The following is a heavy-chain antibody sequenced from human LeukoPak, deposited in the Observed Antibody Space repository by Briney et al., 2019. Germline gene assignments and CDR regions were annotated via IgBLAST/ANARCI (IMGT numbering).Heavy chain of an antibody. CDR2: IYHSGST. CDR1: GGSISSGGYY. J-gene: IGHJ4*02. V-gene: IGHV4-30-2*01. Sequence: RPSETLSLTCTVSGGSISSGGYYWSWLRQPPGKGLEWIGYIYHSGSTYYNPSLKSRVTISVDRSKNQFSLKLSSVTAADTAVYYCARDRGIAARFEYQFDYWGQGTLVTVSS. CDR3: ARDRGIAARFEYQFDY. D-gene: IGHD6-6*01.